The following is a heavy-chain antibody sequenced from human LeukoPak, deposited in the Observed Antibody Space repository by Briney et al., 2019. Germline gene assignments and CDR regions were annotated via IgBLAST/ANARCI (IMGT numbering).Heavy chain of an antibody. J-gene: IGHJ4*02. Sequence: GGSLRLSCAASGFTFDDYAMHWVRQAPGKGLEWVSGISWDSGSIGYADSVKGRFTISRDNAKNSLYLQMNSLRAEDTAVYYCARGPTRSYYTLYYFDYWGQGALVTVSS. D-gene: IGHD1-26*01. CDR3: ARGPTRSYYTLYYFDY. CDR1: GFTFDDYA. V-gene: IGHV3-9*01. CDR2: ISWDSGSI.